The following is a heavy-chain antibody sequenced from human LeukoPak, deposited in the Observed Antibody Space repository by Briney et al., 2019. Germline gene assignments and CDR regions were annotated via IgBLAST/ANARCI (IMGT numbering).Heavy chain of an antibody. V-gene: IGHV1-8*01. CDR1: GYTFTSYD. CDR2: MNPNSGNT. D-gene: IGHD4-17*01. Sequence: ASVKVSCKASGYTFTSYDINWVRQATGQGLEWIGWMNPNSGNTGYAQKFQGRVTMTRNTSISTAYMELSSLRSEDTAVYYCARGGNDYGDHGELNYWGQGTLVTVSS. J-gene: IGHJ4*02. CDR3: ARGGNDYGDHGELNY.